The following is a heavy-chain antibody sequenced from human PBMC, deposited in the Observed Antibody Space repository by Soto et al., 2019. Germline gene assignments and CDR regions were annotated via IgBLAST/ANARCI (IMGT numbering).Heavy chain of an antibody. Sequence: EVQLVESGGGLEQPGRSLRLSCVASGFTVDDYAMHWVRQAPGKGLEWVSGISANGDNVDYADSVKGRFTVSRDNVMNSLFLQMNSLRPRDTALYYCAKDMKWGGMTPIHYFDSWGQGTQVTVSS. CDR3: AKDMKWGGMTPIHYFDS. CDR1: GFTVDDYA. CDR2: ISANGDNV. V-gene: IGHV3-9*01. D-gene: IGHD2-21*02. J-gene: IGHJ4*02.